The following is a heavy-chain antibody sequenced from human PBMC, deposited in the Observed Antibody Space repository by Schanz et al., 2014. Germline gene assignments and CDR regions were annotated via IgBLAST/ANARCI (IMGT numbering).Heavy chain of an antibody. CDR2: FDAHDGRA. CDR1: GFSFGNYG. J-gene: IGHJ4*02. D-gene: IGHD3-10*01. CDR3: AKYRGYYRVSGSYRELEY. V-gene: IGHV3-23*04. Sequence: VQLVESGGGVVQPGRSLRLSCTASGFSFGNYGMSWVRQAPGKGLEWVSGFDAHDGRAYYADSVKGRFTISRDNFKGALYLQMNSLRPEDTAVYYCAKYRGYYRVSGSYRELEYWGQGTLVTVSS.